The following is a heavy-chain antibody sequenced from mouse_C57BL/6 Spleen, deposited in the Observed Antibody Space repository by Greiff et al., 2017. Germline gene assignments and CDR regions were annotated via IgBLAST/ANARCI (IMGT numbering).Heavy chain of an antibody. J-gene: IGHJ2*01. CDR1: GFTFSNYW. CDR2: IRLKSDNYAT. V-gene: IGHV6-3*01. CDR3: TEAYYFDY. Sequence: VQLKQSGGGLVQPGGSMKLSCVASGFTFSNYWMNWVRQSPEKGLEWVAQIRLKSDNYATHYAESVKGRFTISRDDSKSSVYLQMNNLRAEDTGIYYCTEAYYFDYWGQGTTLTVSS.